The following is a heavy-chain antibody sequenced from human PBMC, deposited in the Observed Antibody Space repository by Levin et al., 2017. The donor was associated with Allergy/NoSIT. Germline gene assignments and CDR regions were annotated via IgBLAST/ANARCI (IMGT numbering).Heavy chain of an antibody. D-gene: IGHD3-10*01. V-gene: IGHV3-9*01. CDR1: GFTFDDYA. Sequence: GGSLRLSCAASGFTFDDYAMHWVRQAPGKGLEWVSGISWNSGSIGYADSVRGRFTISRDNAKNSLYLQMNSLRTEDTALYYCARDNIGLPDAFDIWGQGTMVIVSS. CDR2: ISWNSGSI. J-gene: IGHJ3*02. CDR3: ARDNIGLPDAFDI.